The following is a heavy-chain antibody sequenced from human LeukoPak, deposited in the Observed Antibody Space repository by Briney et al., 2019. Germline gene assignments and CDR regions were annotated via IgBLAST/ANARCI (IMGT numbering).Heavy chain of an antibody. CDR3: ARGGRWLRSTYFDY. CDR2: IYYSGST. V-gene: IGHV4-59*11. D-gene: IGHD5-12*01. CDR1: GGSISSHY. J-gene: IGHJ4*02. Sequence: PSETLSLTCTVSGGSISSHYWSRIRQPPGKGLEWIGYIYYSGSTNYNPSLKSRVTISVDTSKNQFSLKLSSVTAADTAVYYCARGGRWLRSTYFDYWGQGTLVTVSS.